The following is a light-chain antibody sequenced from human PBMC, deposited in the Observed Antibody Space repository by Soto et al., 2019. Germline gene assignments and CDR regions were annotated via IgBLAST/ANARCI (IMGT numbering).Light chain of an antibody. Sequence: DIQMTQSPSSLSASVGDRVTITCRASQGIGKSLAWFQQRPGKPPKVLIHSASTLYSGVPSRFSGSGSGTDFTLTIHSLQPEDSAVYFCQKYNFAPFTFGPGTRVDI. CDR3: QKYNFAPFT. CDR1: QGIGKS. CDR2: SAS. V-gene: IGKV1-27*01. J-gene: IGKJ3*01.